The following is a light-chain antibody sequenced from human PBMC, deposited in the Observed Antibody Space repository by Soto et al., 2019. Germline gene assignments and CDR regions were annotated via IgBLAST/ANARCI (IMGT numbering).Light chain of an antibody. CDR2: WAS. V-gene: IGKV4-1*01. CDR1: QSLFYSYNNYNY. Sequence: IVMTQSPDSLAVSLGERATINCKSSQSLFYSYNNYNYLAWYQQKPRQPPKLLIYWASTRESGVPDRFSGSGSGTDFTLTISSLQAEDVAVYYCQQYYNTPLTFGGGTKVDIK. CDR3: QQYYNTPLT. J-gene: IGKJ4*01.